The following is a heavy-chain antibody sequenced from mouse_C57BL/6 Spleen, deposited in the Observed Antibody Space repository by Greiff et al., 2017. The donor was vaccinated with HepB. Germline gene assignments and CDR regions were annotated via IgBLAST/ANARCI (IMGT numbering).Heavy chain of an antibody. CDR1: GFSLTSYG. D-gene: IGHD2-5*01. CDR2: IWGDGST. CDR3: AKEGDYYSNYEGFAY. Sequence: QVQLKESGPGLVAPSQSLSITCTVSGFSLTSYGVSWVRQPPGKGLEWLGVIWGDGSTNYYSALIYRLSISTENSKSKVFLKLNSLQTDDTATYYCAKEGDYYSNYEGFAYWGQGTLVTVSA. J-gene: IGHJ3*01. V-gene: IGHV2-3*01.